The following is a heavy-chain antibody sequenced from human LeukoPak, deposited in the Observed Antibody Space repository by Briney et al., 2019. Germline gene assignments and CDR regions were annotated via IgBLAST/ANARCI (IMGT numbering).Heavy chain of an antibody. Sequence: GESLKISCKGSGYSFTSYWIGWVRQMPGKGLEWMGIIYPGDSDTRYGPSFQGQVTISADKSISTAYLQWSSLKASDTAMYYCARLDIVVVPAAKSATHFDYWGQGTLVTVSS. CDR1: GYSFTSYW. V-gene: IGHV5-51*01. J-gene: IGHJ4*02. D-gene: IGHD2-2*03. CDR2: IYPGDSDT. CDR3: ARLDIVVVPAAKSATHFDY.